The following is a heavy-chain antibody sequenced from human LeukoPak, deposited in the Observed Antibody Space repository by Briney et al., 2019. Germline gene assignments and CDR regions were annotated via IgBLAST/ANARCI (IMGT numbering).Heavy chain of an antibody. D-gene: IGHD2-2*01. CDR2: IYYSGST. Sequence: SETLSLTCTVSGGSISSSSYYWGWIRQPPGKGLEWIGSIYYSGSTYYNPSLKSRVTISVDTSKNQFSLKLSSVTAADTAVYYCAGQVYCSSTSCYGWFDPWGQGTLVTVSS. CDR1: GGSISSSSYY. J-gene: IGHJ5*02. CDR3: AGQVYCSSTSCYGWFDP. V-gene: IGHV4-39*01.